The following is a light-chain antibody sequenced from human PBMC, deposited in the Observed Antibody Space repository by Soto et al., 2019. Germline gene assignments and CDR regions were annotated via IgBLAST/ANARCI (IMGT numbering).Light chain of an antibody. J-gene: IGLJ1*01. CDR1: SSDVGGYNY. V-gene: IGLV2-14*01. CDR2: EVS. CDR3: SSYTSSSTPFDV. Sequence: QSALTQPVSVSGSPGQSITISCTGTSSDVGGYNYVSWYQQHPGKAPKLMIYEVSNRPSGVSNRFSGSKSGSTASLTISGLQAEDEADYYCSSYTSSSTPFDVFGTGTKLTVL.